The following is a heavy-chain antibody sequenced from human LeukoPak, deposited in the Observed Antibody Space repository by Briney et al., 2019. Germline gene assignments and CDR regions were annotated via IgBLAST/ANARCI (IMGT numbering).Heavy chain of an antibody. J-gene: IGHJ4*02. CDR1: GYTFTSYG. V-gene: IGHV1-18*01. Sequence: ASVKVSCKASGYTFTSYGISWVRQAPGQGLEWMGWTSAYNSNTNYAQKLQGRVTMTTDTSTSTAYMELRSLRSDDTAVYYCARAASRDGYNDYWGQGTLVTVSS. CDR2: TSAYNSNT. CDR3: ARAASRDGYNDY. D-gene: IGHD5-24*01.